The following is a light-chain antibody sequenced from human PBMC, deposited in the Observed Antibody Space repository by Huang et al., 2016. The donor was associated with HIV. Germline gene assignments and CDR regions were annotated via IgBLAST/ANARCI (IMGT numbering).Light chain of an antibody. J-gene: IGKJ1*01. V-gene: IGKV3-15*01. CDR1: QSVRYN. CDR3: HHYNDWPPTWT. CDR2: GAS. Sequence: EIVLTQSPATLSVSPGERATLSCRTSQSVRYNLACYQQRPGQAPRVLIFGASTRAAGIPARFSGSGSGTEFTLVISNLQSEDFAVYYCHHYNDWPPTWTFGQGTKVEIK.